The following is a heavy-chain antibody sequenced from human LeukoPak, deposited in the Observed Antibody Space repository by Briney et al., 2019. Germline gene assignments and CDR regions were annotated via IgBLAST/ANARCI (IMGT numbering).Heavy chain of an antibody. D-gene: IGHD6-19*01. CDR2: ISTGSSYI. CDR1: GFTFSDYS. V-gene: IGHV3-21*01. Sequence: PGGSLRLSCAASGFTFSDYSMTWVRQAPGRGLEWVSWISTGSSYIYYADSVKGRFTISRDNAKNSLYLQMNSLRAEDTAVYCCARVDSSGYWGQGTLVTVSS. CDR3: ARVDSSGY. J-gene: IGHJ4*02.